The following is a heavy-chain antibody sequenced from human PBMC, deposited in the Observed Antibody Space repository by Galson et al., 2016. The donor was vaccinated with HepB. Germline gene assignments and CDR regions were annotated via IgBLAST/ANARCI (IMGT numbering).Heavy chain of an antibody. D-gene: IGHD3-3*01. CDR2: ISGSGGST. Sequence: SLRLSCAASGFTFTSYAMTWVRQAPGKGLEWVSTISGSGGSTFYADSVKGRFTISRDNSKNTLYLQMNSLRAEDTAVYYCARDKKVTIFGVVISGGLDPWGQGTLVTVAS. CDR1: GFTFTSYA. J-gene: IGHJ5*02. CDR3: ARDKKVTIFGVVISGGLDP. V-gene: IGHV3-23*01.